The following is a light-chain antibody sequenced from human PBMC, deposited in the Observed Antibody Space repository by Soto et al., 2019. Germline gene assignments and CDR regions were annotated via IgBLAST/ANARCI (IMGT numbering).Light chain of an antibody. CDR2: DNN. CDR1: SSNIGSNY. CDR3: GTWDSSLPVAVV. J-gene: IGLJ2*01. Sequence: QSALTQPPSVSAAPGEKVSISCSGGSSNIGSNYVSWYQQLPGAAPKLLIYDNNKRPSGIPDRFSGSTSGTSATLGITGLQTGDEADYYGGTWDSSLPVAVVFGGGTKLTVL. V-gene: IGLV1-51*01.